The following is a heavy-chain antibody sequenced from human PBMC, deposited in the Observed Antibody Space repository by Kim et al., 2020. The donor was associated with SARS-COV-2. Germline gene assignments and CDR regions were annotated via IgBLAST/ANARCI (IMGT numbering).Heavy chain of an antibody. J-gene: IGHJ6*02. CDR1: GGTFSSYA. D-gene: IGHD3-16*02. CDR3: AREMNTLRLGDVSLGFHYYGMDV. CDR2: IIPILGIA. Sequence: SVKVSCKASGGTFSSYAISWVRQAPGQGLEWMGRIIPILGIANYAQKFQGRVTITADKSTTTAYMELSSLRSEDTAVYYCAREMNTLRLGDVSLGFHYYGMDVWGQGTTVTVSS. V-gene: IGHV1-69*04.